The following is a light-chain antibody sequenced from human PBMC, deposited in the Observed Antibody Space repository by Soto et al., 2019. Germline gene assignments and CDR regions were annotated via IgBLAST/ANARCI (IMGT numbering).Light chain of an antibody. CDR2: DVS. V-gene: IGLV2-14*01. Sequence: QSVLTQPASVSGSSGQSITISCPGTSSDVGGYNYVSWYQQHPGKAPKLMIYDVSNRPSGVSNRFSGSKSGNTASLTISGLQAEDEADYYCSSYTSSSTRVFGTGTKVTVL. CDR1: SSDVGGYNY. J-gene: IGLJ1*01. CDR3: SSYTSSSTRV.